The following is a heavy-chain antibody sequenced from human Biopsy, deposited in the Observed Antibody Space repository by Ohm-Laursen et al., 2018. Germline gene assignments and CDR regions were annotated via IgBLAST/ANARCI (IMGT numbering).Heavy chain of an antibody. Sequence: PTQTLTLTCTFSGFSLTTSGMCVTWARQPPGKALQWLARIDWNDYKYYSTSLKTRLIISRDTSKNQVVLTMTNMDPADTATYYCARPHSRHCYGGADTFHIWGQGTMVTVSS. D-gene: IGHD2-21*01. J-gene: IGHJ3*02. CDR1: GFSLTTSGMC. CDR3: ARPHSRHCYGGADTFHI. CDR2: IDWNDYK. V-gene: IGHV2-70*11.